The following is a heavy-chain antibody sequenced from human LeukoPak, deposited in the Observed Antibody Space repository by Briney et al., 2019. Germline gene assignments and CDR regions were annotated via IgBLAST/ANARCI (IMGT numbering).Heavy chain of an antibody. J-gene: IGHJ4*02. CDR1: GFTFSSYS. Sequence: GGSLRLSCAASGFTFSSYSMNWVRQAPGKGLEWVSSISSSSSYIYYADSVKGRFTISRDNAKNSLYLQMNSLRAKETAVYYCARARDGDYWSDFDYGGQGTLVTVSS. V-gene: IGHV3-21*01. CDR2: ISSSSSYI. CDR3: ARARDGDYWSDFDY. D-gene: IGHD4-17*01.